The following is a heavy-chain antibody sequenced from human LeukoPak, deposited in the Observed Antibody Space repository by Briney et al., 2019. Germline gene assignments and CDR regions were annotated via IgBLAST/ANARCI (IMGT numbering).Heavy chain of an antibody. CDR2: IYYSGST. Sequence: SETLSLTCTVSGGSISTYYWSWIRQPPGKGLEWIGYIYYSGSTTYNPSLKSRVTMSVDTSKNQFSLNLTSVTAADTAVYYCARQTYYYYGMDVWGHGTTVTVSS. J-gene: IGHJ6*02. V-gene: IGHV4-59*08. CDR3: ARQTYYYYGMDV. CDR1: GGSISTYY.